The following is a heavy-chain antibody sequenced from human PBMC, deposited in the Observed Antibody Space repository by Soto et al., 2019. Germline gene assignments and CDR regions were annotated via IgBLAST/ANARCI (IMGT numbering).Heavy chain of an antibody. D-gene: IGHD2-15*01. CDR3: ARSSDSTGGFDS. V-gene: IGHV4-59*01. CDR1: GGSISHYY. J-gene: IGHJ4*02. CDR2: IYNGERT. Sequence: SETLSLTCTVSGGSISHYYWSWIRQPPGKGLEYIGYIYNGERTIHHPSLKSRVTISVDTSKNQVSLRLNSVTAADTAVYYCARSSDSTGGFDSWGQGALVTVSS.